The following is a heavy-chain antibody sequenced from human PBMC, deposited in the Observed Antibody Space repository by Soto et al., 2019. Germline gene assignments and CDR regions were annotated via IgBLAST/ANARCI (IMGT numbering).Heavy chain of an antibody. CDR2: IIPIFGTA. CDR3: ARGWGYDSNDYYYAY. D-gene: IGHD3-22*01. CDR1: GGTFSRHA. J-gene: IGHJ4*02. V-gene: IGHV1-69*01. Sequence: QVQLVQSGAEVGKPGSSVNVSCKASGGTFSRHAISWVRQAPGQGLEWMGGIIPIFGTANHAQKFQGRVTIIADESTSTVYMELSSLRSEDTAMYYCARGWGYDSNDYYYAYWGQGTLVIVSS.